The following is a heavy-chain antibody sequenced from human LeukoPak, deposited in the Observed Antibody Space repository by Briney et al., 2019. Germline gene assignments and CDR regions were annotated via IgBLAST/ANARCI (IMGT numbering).Heavy chain of an antibody. CDR1: GDSITIGEYY. CDR3: ARRDCAAWFDP. D-gene: IGHD2-21*02. J-gene: IGHJ5*02. V-gene: IGHV4-39*06. CDR2: VYYSGSI. Sequence: KPSETLSLTCSVSGDSITIGEYYRAWLRQPPGKGLEWLGRVYYSGSIKYNPSLKGRVSISRDMSKNQFPLKQNSVNATGTAVYYCARRDCAAWFDPWGQGTLVTVSS.